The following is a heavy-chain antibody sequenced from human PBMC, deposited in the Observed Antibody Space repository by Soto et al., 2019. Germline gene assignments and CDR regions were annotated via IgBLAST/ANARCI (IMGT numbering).Heavy chain of an antibody. CDR2: ISGSGGST. CDR1: GFTFSSYA. Sequence: HPGGSLRLSCAASGFTFSSYAMSWVRQAPGKGLEWVSAISGSGGSTYYADSVKGRFTISRDNSKNTLYLQMNSLRAEDTAVYYCAKDRRSSSWIFNWFDPWGQGTLVTVSS. CDR3: AKDRRSSSWIFNWFDP. V-gene: IGHV3-23*01. D-gene: IGHD6-13*01. J-gene: IGHJ5*02.